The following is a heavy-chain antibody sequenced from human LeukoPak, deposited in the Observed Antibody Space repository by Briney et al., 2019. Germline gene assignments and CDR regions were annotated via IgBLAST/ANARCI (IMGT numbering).Heavy chain of an antibody. D-gene: IGHD3-3*01. CDR3: ARQEESGYYRYYYGMDV. Sequence: GGSLRLSCAASGFTFSSYSMNWVRQAPGKGLEWVSSISSSSSYIYYADSVKGRFTISGDNAKNSLYLQMNSLRAEDTAVYYCARQEESGYYRYYYGMDVWGQGTTVTVSS. J-gene: IGHJ6*02. CDR2: ISSSSSYI. V-gene: IGHV3-21*01. CDR1: GFTFSSYS.